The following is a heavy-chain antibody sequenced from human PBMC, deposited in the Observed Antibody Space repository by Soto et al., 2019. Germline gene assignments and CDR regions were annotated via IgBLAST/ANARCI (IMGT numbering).Heavy chain of an antibody. CDR2: IIPIFGTA. D-gene: IGHD3-22*01. CDR3: ARGSSGRFGGAYYYYYGMDV. Sequence: QVQLVQSGAEVKKPGSSVKVSCKASGGTFSSYAISWVRQAPGQGLEWMGGIIPIFGTANYAQKFQGRVTITADESTSTAYMELSSLRSEDTAVYYCARGSSGRFGGAYYYYYGMDVWGQGTTVTVSS. V-gene: IGHV1-69*12. CDR1: GGTFSSYA. J-gene: IGHJ6*02.